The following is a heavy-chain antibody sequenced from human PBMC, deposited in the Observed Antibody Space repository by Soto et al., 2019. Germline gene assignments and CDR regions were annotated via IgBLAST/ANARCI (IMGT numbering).Heavy chain of an antibody. CDR2: IIPIFGTA. CDR3: ARDSGVAGNDAFDI. CDR1: GGTFSSYA. J-gene: IGHJ3*02. D-gene: IGHD6-19*01. Sequence: AASVKVSCKASGGTFSSYAISWVRQAPGQGLEWMGGIIPIFGTADYAQKFQGRVTITADESTSTAYMELSSLRSEDTAVYYCARDSGVAGNDAFDIWGQGTMVTVSS. V-gene: IGHV1-69*13.